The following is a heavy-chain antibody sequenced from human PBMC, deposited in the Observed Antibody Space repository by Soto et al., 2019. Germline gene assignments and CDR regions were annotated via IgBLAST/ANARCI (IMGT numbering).Heavy chain of an antibody. CDR1: GDSIRGSNFY. J-gene: IGHJ4*02. Sequence: QLQLQESGPGLVKPSETQSFTCTLSGDSIRGSNFYWAWIRQPPGQELEWVGTVYYSGSTYYHPSLKSRVTLSVDPSKNQFSLRLSSVTASDTGTYFCARHGGTTPFDFWGQGIQVAVSS. CDR3: ARHGGTTPFDF. CDR2: VYYSGST. D-gene: IGHD4-17*01. V-gene: IGHV4-39*01.